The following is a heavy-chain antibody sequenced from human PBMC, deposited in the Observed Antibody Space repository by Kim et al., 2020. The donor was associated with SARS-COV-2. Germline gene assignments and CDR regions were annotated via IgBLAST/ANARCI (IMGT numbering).Heavy chain of an antibody. CDR3: AKWTGTHYESYLDY. J-gene: IGHJ4*02. Sequence: GGSLRLSCAASGYTFRSYGMHWVRQAQGKGLEWVAAISDDGGKDWYADSVKSRFTISRDNYKNTLFLQMNSLRTEDTGVYYCAKWTGTHYESYLDYWGQGMLVTVSS. D-gene: IGHD1-26*01. V-gene: IGHV3-30*18. CDR2: ISDDGGKD. CDR1: GYTFRSYG.